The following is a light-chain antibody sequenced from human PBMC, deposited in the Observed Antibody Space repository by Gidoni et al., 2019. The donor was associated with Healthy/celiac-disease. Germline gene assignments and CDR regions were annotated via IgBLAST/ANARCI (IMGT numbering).Light chain of an antibody. V-gene: IGKV1-39*01. CDR3: QQSSNSPPLT. Sequence: DIQMTQSPSSLSASVGDRVTITCRASQSISSYLNWYQQKPGQAPKLLIYAASSLETGVPSRFSGSGSGTDFTLTISSLQPEDFATYYCQQSSNSPPLTFGGGTKVEIK. CDR1: QSISSY. CDR2: AAS. J-gene: IGKJ4*01.